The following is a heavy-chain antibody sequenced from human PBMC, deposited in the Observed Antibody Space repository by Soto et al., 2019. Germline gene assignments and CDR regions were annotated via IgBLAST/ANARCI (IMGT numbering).Heavy chain of an antibody. J-gene: IGHJ6*02. Sequence: QVQLVQSGAEVKKPGSSVKVSCKASGGTFSSYTISWVRQAPGQGLEWMGRIIPILGIANYAQKFQGRVTITADKCTSTAYMELSSLSSEDTGVYYCARDRGLSYYYYGMDVWGQGTTVTVSS. D-gene: IGHD3-10*01. CDR2: IIPILGIA. V-gene: IGHV1-69*08. CDR3: ARDRGLSYYYYGMDV. CDR1: GGTFSSYT.